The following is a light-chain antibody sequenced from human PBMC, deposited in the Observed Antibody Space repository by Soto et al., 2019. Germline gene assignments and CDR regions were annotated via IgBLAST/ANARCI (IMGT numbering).Light chain of an antibody. J-gene: IGLJ1*01. CDR1: SSSIGAGYD. Sequence: SVLTQPPSVSGAPGQRVTISCSGSSSSIGAGYDVHWYQQLPGKAPKLLIYANNNRPSGVPDRFSGSKSVTSASLAIAGLQAEDEADYYCQSYDSSLTVFGTGTKVTVL. CDR2: ANN. V-gene: IGLV1-40*01. CDR3: QSYDSSLTV.